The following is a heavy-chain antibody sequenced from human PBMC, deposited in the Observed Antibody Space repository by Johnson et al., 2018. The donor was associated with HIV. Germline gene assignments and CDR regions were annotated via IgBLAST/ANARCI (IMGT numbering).Heavy chain of an antibody. J-gene: IGHJ3*02. Sequence: QVQLVESGGGLVQPGGSLRLSCAASGFTVSSNYMSWIRQAPGKGLEWVSYISSSGSTIYYADSVKGRFTISRDNAKNSLYLQMNSLRAEDTSVYYCARGQLDNAFDIWGQGTMVTVSS. CDR1: GFTVSSNY. CDR2: ISSSGSTI. V-gene: IGHV3-11*04. D-gene: IGHD6-13*01. CDR3: ARGQLDNAFDI.